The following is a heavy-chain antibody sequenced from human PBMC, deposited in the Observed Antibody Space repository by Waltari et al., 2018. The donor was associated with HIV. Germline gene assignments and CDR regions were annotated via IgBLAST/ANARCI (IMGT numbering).Heavy chain of an antibody. J-gene: IGHJ3*02. D-gene: IGHD3-22*01. CDR2: INHSGST. Sequence: QVQLQQWGAGLLKPSETLSLTCAVYGGSFSGYYWSWIRQPPGKGLEWIGEINHSGSTNYNPSLKSRVTISVDTSKNQFSLKLSSVTAADTAVYYCARALSITMIVVVTPPPHAFDIWGQGTMVTVSS. CDR1: GGSFSGYY. V-gene: IGHV4-34*01. CDR3: ARALSITMIVVVTPPPHAFDI.